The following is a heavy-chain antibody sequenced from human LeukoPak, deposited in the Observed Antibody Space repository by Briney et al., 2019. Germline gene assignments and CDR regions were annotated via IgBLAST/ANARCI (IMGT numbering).Heavy chain of an antibody. Sequence: PGGSLRLSCAASGFTFSSYSMNWVRQAPGKGLEWVSSISSSSSYIYYADSVKGRFTISRDNAKNSLYLQMNSLRAEDTAVYYCARDSSPTHNWFDLWGQGTLVTVSS. J-gene: IGHJ5*02. CDR1: GFTFSSYS. D-gene: IGHD1-1*01. CDR2: ISSSSSYI. V-gene: IGHV3-21*01. CDR3: ARDSSPTHNWFDL.